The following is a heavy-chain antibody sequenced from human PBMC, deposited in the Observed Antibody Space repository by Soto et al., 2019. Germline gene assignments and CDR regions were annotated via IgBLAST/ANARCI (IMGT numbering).Heavy chain of an antibody. D-gene: IGHD6-25*01. Sequence: ASVKVSCKASGYTFTGYYMHWVRQAPGQGLEWMGWISPYNGNTNYAQKLQGRVTMTTDTSTSTAYMELRSLRSDDTAVYYCARDSFAASVDYWGQGTLVTVSS. CDR2: ISPYNGNT. CDR3: ARDSFAASVDY. V-gene: IGHV1-18*04. CDR1: GYTFTGYY. J-gene: IGHJ4*02.